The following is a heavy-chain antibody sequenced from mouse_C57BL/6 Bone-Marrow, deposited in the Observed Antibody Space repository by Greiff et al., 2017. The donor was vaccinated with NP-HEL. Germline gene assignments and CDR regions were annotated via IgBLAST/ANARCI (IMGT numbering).Heavy chain of an antibody. CDR2: ISSGGDYI. CDR1: GFTFSSYA. D-gene: IGHD1-1*01. CDR3: TRFYYGSRRDAWFAY. Sequence: EVQVVESGEGLVKPGGSLKLSCAASGFTFSSYAMSWVRQTPEKRLEWVAYISSGGDYIYYADTVKGRFTISRDNARNTLYLQMSSLKSEDTAMYYCTRFYYGSRRDAWFAYWGQGTLVTVSA. V-gene: IGHV5-9-1*02. J-gene: IGHJ3*01.